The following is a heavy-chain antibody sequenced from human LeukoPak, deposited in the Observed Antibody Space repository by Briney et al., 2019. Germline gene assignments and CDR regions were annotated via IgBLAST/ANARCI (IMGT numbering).Heavy chain of an antibody. CDR2: NSSGGDYI. V-gene: IGHV3-23*01. Sequence: PGGSLRLSCAASGFTFSTHPLSWVRQAPGKGLEWVSANSSGGDYIYYADSVRGRFTISRDNSKNTLYLRMNSLRADDTAVYYCASHTLTDGVVVTPPFAYWGQGTLVTVSS. CDR1: GFTFSTHP. J-gene: IGHJ4*02. CDR3: ASHTLTDGVVVTPPFAY. D-gene: IGHD2-21*02.